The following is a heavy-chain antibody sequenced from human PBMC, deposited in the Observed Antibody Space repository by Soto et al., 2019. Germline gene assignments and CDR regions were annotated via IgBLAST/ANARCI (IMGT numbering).Heavy chain of an antibody. J-gene: IGHJ4*02. CDR1: GGPFSGYY. V-gene: IGHV4-34*01. D-gene: IGHD4-17*01. CDR3: AGEGLTATTAAAC. Sequence: QVQLQQWGAGLLKPSETLSLTCAVYGGPFSGYYWSWIRQPPGKGLEWIGEINHSGSNNQNPSLKRRVTISADTSKNQCSLERSPVTGADTAVYYCAGEGLTATTAAACWGQGTLVTVSS. CDR2: INHSGSN.